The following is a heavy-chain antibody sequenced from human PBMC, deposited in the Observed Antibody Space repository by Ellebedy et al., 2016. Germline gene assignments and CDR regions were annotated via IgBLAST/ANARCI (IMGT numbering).Heavy chain of an antibody. CDR2: ISSGSRTT. V-gene: IGHV3-48*02. CDR3: AKVRSPLPTLVYFAMDI. D-gene: IGHD1-26*01. Sequence: GESLKISXAVSGFTFSSYSMNWVRQAPGKGLEWVSYISSGSRTTYYADSVKGRFTISRDSARNLLYLHMNSLRDEDTAVYYCAKVRSPLPTLVYFAMDIWGQGTTVTVSS. J-gene: IGHJ6*02. CDR1: GFTFSSYS.